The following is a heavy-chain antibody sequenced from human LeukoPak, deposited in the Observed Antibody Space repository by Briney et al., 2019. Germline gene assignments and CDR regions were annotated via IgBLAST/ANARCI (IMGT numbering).Heavy chain of an antibody. CDR1: GFTFSSYA. CDR2: IYSGGST. CDR3: ARGCYGPRCN. Sequence: GRSLRLSCAASGFTFSSYAMSWVRQAPGKGLEWVSVIYSGGSTYYADSVKGRFTISRDNSKNTLYLQMNSLRAEDTAVYYCARGCYGPRCNWGQGTLVTVSS. V-gene: IGHV3-66*01. D-gene: IGHD5-18*01. J-gene: IGHJ4*02.